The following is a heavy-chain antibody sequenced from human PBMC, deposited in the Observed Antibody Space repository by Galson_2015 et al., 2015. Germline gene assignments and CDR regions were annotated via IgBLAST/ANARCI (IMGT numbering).Heavy chain of an antibody. CDR1: GFTFSSYG. J-gene: IGHJ4*02. CDR2: IWYDGSNK. D-gene: IGHD1-26*01. CDR3: VRGIGGESSDY. Sequence: GGVVQPGRSLRLSCAASGFTFSSYGMHWVRQAPGKGLEWVAVIWYDGSNKYYADSVKGRFTISRDNSKNTLYLQMNSLRAEDTAVYYCVRGIGGESSDYWGQGTLVTVSS. V-gene: IGHV3-33*01.